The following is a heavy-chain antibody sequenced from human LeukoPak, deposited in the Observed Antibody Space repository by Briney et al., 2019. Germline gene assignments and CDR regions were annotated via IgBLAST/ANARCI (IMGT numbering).Heavy chain of an antibody. J-gene: IGHJ4*02. Sequence: SETLSLTCAVYGGSFSGYYWSWIRQPPGKGLEWIGEINHSGSTNYNPSLKSRVTISVDTSKNQFSLKLSSVTAADTAVYYCAGLVGRYSSGLYYYYFDYWGQGTLVTVSS. CDR2: INHSGST. CDR3: AGLVGRYSSGLYYYYFDY. CDR1: GGSFSGYY. V-gene: IGHV4-34*01. D-gene: IGHD3-22*01.